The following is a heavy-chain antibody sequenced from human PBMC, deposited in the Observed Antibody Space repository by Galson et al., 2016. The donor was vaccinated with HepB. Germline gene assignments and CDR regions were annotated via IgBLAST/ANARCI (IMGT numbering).Heavy chain of an antibody. V-gene: IGHV1-18*01. CDR3: ARGFRELELAE. CDR2: ISVYNGNT. J-gene: IGHJ4*02. Sequence: SVKVSCKASGYTFSSNGITWVRQAPGQGLEWMGWISVYNGNTKYAQKFQGRVTMTKDTSTSTAYMELRSLRSDDAAVYYCARGFRELELAEWGQGTLVNGSS. CDR1: GYTFSSNG. D-gene: IGHD1-7*01.